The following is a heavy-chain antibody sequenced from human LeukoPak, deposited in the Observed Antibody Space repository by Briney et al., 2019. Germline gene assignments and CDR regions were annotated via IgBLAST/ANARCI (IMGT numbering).Heavy chain of an antibody. CDR2: INPYSGDT. Sequence: ASVKVSCKASGYTFTCYHIHWVRQAPGQGLEWMGRINPYSGDTNFAQKFQGRVTMTRDTSITTAYMDLSRLTPDDTAVYFCARDQGSLTRSWYTGYWGQGTQVTVSS. V-gene: IGHV1-2*06. D-gene: IGHD6-13*01. J-gene: IGHJ4*02. CDR1: GYTFTCYH. CDR3: ARDQGSLTRSWYTGY.